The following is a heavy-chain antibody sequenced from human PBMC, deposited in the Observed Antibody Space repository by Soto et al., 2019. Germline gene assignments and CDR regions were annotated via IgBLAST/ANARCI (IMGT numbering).Heavy chain of an antibody. Sequence: QVQLVQSGAEEKKPGASVKVSCKASGYTFTSYAMHWVRQAPGQRLEWMGWINAGNGNTKYSQKFQGRVTITRDTSARTAYMELSSLRSEDTAVYYCARDVLLWFGARNWFDPWGQGTLVTVSS. V-gene: IGHV1-3*05. J-gene: IGHJ5*02. CDR3: ARDVLLWFGARNWFDP. CDR2: INAGNGNT. CDR1: GYTFTSYA. D-gene: IGHD3-10*01.